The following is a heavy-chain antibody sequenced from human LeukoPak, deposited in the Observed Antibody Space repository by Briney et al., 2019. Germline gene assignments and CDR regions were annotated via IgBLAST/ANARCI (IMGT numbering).Heavy chain of an antibody. Sequence: GGSLRLSCTTSGLTFNNYAMSWVRQAPGKGLEWVSTISGSGGTTYYAASVKGRFTISRDSSKNTVYLQMNSLRAVDTAIYYCAKRGAVAGDIDYWGQGTLVTVSS. D-gene: IGHD6-19*01. J-gene: IGHJ4*02. CDR2: ISGSGGTT. CDR1: GLTFNNYA. V-gene: IGHV3-23*01. CDR3: AKRGAVAGDIDY.